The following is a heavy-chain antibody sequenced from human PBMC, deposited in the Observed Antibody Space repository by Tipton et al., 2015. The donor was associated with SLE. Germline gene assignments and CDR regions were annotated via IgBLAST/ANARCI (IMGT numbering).Heavy chain of an antibody. CDR2: IYHSGST. D-gene: IGHD3-3*01. CDR1: AYSISSGYY. J-gene: IGHJ4*02. V-gene: IGHV4-38-2*01. Sequence: TLSLTCAVSAYSISSGYYWGWIRQPPGKGLEWIGSIYHSGSTYYNPSLKSRVTISVDTSKNQFSLKVSSVTAGDTAVYYCARAREHYEIWSGYYMWGQGTLVTVSS. CDR3: ARAREHYEIWSGYYM.